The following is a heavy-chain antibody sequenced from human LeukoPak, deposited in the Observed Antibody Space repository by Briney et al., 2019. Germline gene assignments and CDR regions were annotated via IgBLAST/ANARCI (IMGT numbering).Heavy chain of an antibody. Sequence: PSETLSLTCAVSGGSISSGCYSWSRIRQPPGKGLEWIGYIYYSGTTYYNPSLKSRVTISVDTSKNQFSLKLSSVTAADTAVYYCARVPGPIYYYFYMDVWGKGTTVTVSS. V-gene: IGHV4-30-4*07. CDR2: IYYSGTT. J-gene: IGHJ6*03. CDR1: GGSISSGCYS. CDR3: ARVPGPIYYYFYMDV.